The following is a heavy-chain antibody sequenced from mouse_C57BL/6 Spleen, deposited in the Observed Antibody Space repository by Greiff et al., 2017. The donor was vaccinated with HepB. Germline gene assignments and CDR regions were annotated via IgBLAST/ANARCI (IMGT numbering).Heavy chain of an antibody. CDR1: GYTFTSYW. CDR2: IHPNSGST. V-gene: IGHV1-64*01. J-gene: IGHJ4*01. D-gene: IGHD2-5*01. Sequence: QVQLKQPGAELVKPGASVKLSCKASGYTFTSYWMHWVKQRPGQGLEWIGMIHPNSGSTNYNEKFKSKATLTVDKSSSTAYMQLSSLTSEDSAVYYCARLSNYGGYAMDYWGQGTSVTVSS. CDR3: ARLSNYGGYAMDY.